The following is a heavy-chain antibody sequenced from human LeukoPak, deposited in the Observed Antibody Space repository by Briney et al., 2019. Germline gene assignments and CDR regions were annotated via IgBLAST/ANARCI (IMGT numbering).Heavy chain of an antibody. CDR1: GGSISSYY. CDR2: IFTSGST. J-gene: IGHJ4*02. CDR3: ARAAWGSSSWYLDY. D-gene: IGHD6-13*01. V-gene: IGHV4-4*07. Sequence: SETLSLTCTVSGGSISSYYWSWIRQPAGKGLEWIGRIFTSGSTNYNPSLKSRVTMSVDTSKNPFSLKLSSVTAADTAVYYCARAAWGSSSWYLDYWGQGTLVTVSS.